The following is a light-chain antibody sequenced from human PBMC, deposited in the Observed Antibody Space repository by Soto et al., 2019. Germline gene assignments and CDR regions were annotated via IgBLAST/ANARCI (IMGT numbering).Light chain of an antibody. CDR2: AVT. J-gene: IGLJ1*01. Sequence: SAMTQPASVAGSPGQSITISCTGTSGDVGGYNYVSWYQQHPGKAPKLMIYAVTDRPSGVSSRFSGSKSGNTASLTISGLQAEDEADYYCSSDTSRSTLFGTGTKGNV. CDR3: SSDTSRSTL. V-gene: IGLV2-14*01. CDR1: SGDVGGYNY.